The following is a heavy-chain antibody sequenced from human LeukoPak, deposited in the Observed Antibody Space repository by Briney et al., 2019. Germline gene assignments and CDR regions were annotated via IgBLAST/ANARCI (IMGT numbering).Heavy chain of an antibody. V-gene: IGHV1-18*04. CDR2: ISAYNGNI. D-gene: IGHD3-16*01. Sequence: GASVMASCQPSGFTFPSYGLSWVRQAPGPGLEWMGWISAYNGNINYPQKLQVTVTMTTDTSTSTAYMELRSLRSDDTAVYYCARGDVGDGFDPWGQGTLVTVSS. J-gene: IGHJ5*02. CDR3: ARGDVGDGFDP. CDR1: GFTFPSYG.